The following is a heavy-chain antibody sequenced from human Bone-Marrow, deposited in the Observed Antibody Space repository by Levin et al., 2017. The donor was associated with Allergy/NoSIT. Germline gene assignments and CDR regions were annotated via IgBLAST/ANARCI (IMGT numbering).Heavy chain of an antibody. V-gene: IGHV4-4*07. CDR3: ARVIRYFDWLSQATPENWFDP. CDR2: IYTSGST. CDR1: GGSISSYY. J-gene: IGHJ5*02. D-gene: IGHD3-9*01. Sequence: GSLRLSCTVSGGSISSYYWSWIRQPAGKGLEWIGRIYTSGSTNYNPSLKSRVTMSVDTSKNQFSLKLSSVTAADTAVYYCARVIRYFDWLSQATPENWFDPWGQGTLVTVSS.